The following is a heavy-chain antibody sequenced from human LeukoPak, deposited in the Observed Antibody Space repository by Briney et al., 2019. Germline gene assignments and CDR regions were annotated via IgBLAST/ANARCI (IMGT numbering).Heavy chain of an antibody. CDR3: AREGVGVEDLDY. CDR1: GFTFSNYI. CDR2: IEKTGSYV. D-gene: IGHD1-26*01. J-gene: IGHJ4*02. Sequence: PGGSLRLSCAASGFTFSNYIMDWVRQAPGKGLEWVSSIEKTGSYVYYVDSVRGRFTISRDNAKNSLYLQMNSLRAEDTAVYYWAREGVGVEDLDYWGQGTLVTVSS. V-gene: IGHV3-21*01.